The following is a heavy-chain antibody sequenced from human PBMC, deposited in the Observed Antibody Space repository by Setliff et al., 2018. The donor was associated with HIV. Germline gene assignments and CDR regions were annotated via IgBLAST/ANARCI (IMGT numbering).Heavy chain of an antibody. D-gene: IGHD1-26*01. V-gene: IGHV3-23*01. CDR2: ISAGGGTT. CDR3: ARDRGGSYTPLDF. Sequence: LRLSCAASGFTFSSYAMNWVRQTPGKGLEWVSGISAGGGTTYYADSVKGRFTISRDNSKNTLYLQMNSLRAEDTAVYYCARDRGGSYTPLDFWGQGTLVTV. J-gene: IGHJ4*02. CDR1: GFTFSSYA.